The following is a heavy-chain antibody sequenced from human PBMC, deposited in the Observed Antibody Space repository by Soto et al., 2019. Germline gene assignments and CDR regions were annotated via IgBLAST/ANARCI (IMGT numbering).Heavy chain of an antibody. V-gene: IGHV1-18*01. CDR1: GYTFTNFG. Sequence: QVQLVQSGAEVKKPGASVKVSCKASGYTFTNFGISWVRQAPGQGLEWMGWISAYNGNTNYAQNFQGRVTMTTDTAPSTAYVGLRSMRSDDTAVYYCARGVTPIDSWGQGTLVSVSS. D-gene: IGHD2-21*02. CDR2: ISAYNGNT. J-gene: IGHJ4*02. CDR3: ARGVTPIDS.